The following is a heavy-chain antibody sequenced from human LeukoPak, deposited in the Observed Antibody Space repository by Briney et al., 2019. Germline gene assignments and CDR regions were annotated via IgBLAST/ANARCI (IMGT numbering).Heavy chain of an antibody. J-gene: IGHJ6*02. V-gene: IGHV5-51*01. CDR2: IYPGDSDT. CDR1: GYSFTCYW. Sequence: KTGESLKISCKGSGYSFTCYWIGWVRQMPGKGLEWMGIIYPGDSDTRYSPSFQGQVTISADKSISTAYLQWSSLKASDTAMYYCARQKSVAATRYYYYGMDVWGQGTTVTVSS. CDR3: ARQKSVAATRYYYYGMDV. D-gene: IGHD2-15*01.